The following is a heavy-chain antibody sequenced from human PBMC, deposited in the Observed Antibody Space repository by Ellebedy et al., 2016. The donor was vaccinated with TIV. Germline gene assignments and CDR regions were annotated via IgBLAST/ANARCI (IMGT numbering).Heavy chain of an antibody. CDR1: GFTFSSYG. Sequence: GESLKISCAASGFTFSSYGMHWVRQAPGKGLEWVAVISYAESTKYYVDSVKGRFTISRDNSKNTLYLQMNSLRAEDTAIYYCAKELVHAVHGFDIWGQGTMVSVSS. V-gene: IGHV3-30*18. CDR3: AKELVHAVHGFDI. J-gene: IGHJ3*02. CDR2: ISYAESTK. D-gene: IGHD2-8*02.